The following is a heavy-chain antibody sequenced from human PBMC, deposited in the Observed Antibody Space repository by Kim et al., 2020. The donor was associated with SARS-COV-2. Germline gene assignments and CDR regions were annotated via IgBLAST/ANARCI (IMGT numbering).Heavy chain of an antibody. J-gene: IGHJ5*02. Sequence: YTDSVKGRFTISRDNAKNTLFLQRNSLRVEDTAIYYCVGSAAIFGGRWFDPWGQGTLVTVSS. CDR3: VGSAAIFGGRWFDP. D-gene: IGHD3-3*01. V-gene: IGHV3-23*01.